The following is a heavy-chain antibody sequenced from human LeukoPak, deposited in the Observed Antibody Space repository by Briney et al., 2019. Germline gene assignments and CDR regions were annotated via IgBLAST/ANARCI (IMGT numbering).Heavy chain of an antibody. CDR2: IYWDDDK. Sequence: TLSLTCTVSGYSISSGYYWGWIRQPPGKALEWLALIYWDDDKRYSPSLKSRLTITKDTSKNQVVLTMTNMDPVDTAAYYCAHRPWETRAFDPWGQGTLVTVSS. V-gene: IGHV2-5*02. CDR1: GYSISSGYYW. CDR3: AHRPWETRAFDP. J-gene: IGHJ5*02. D-gene: IGHD1-26*01.